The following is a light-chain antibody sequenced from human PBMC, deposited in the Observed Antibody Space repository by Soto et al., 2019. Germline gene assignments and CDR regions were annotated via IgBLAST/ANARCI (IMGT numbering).Light chain of an antibody. Sequence: DIQMTQSPSDMSASVGDRVTITCRASQDISNFLVWFQQRPGKVPKRLMYSANRLESGVPSRFSGSGSGTEFTLTISSLQPADFATYYCLQHKSYPRTFGQGTTVEIK. J-gene: IGKJ1*01. V-gene: IGKV1-17*03. CDR1: QDISNF. CDR2: SAN. CDR3: LQHKSYPRT.